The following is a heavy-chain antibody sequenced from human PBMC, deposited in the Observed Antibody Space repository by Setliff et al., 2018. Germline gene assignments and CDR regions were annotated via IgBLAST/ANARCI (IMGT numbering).Heavy chain of an antibody. CDR3: AREDEADYYYYYGMDV. CDR1: GFSFSSYD. CDR2: ISYDGSNK. Sequence: PGGSLRLSCVVSGFSFSSYDMHWVRQAPGKGLEWVAVISYDGSNKYYGASVKGRFTISRDNAKNTLYLQMNSLRAEDTAVYYCAREDEADYYYYYGMDVWGQGTTVTVSS. V-gene: IGHV3-30-3*01. J-gene: IGHJ6*02. D-gene: IGHD6-13*01.